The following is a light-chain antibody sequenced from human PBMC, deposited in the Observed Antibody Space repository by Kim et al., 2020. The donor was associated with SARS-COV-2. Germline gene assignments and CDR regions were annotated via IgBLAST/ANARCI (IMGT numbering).Light chain of an antibody. J-gene: IGLJ1*01. CDR1: YIGSKW. V-gene: IGLV3-21*04. Sequence: PGKTAGITCGAEYIGSKWAHWYQQKPGQAPVLVIYNDSVRPSGIPEGFFGSNSGTTATLTITRVEAGDEADYYCQVWDTSSGHYVFGFGTKVTVL. CDR3: QVWDTSSGHYV. CDR2: NDS.